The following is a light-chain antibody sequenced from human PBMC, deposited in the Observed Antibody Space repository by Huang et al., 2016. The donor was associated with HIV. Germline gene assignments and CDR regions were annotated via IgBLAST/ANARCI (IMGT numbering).Light chain of an antibody. CDR2: DPS. CDR1: QTISSY. V-gene: IGKV3-11*01. Sequence: EVVLTQSPATLSLSPGARATLSCRASQTISSYLAWYQHKPGQPPRLLIYDPSKRATGIPARFSGSGSGTDFTLTISSLEPEDFAVYYCHQRAGWPLFGGGTKVEIK. CDR3: HQRAGWPL. J-gene: IGKJ4*02.